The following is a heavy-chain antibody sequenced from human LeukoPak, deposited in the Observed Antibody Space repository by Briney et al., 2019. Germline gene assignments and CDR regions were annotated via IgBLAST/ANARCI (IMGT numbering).Heavy chain of an antibody. CDR3: ARREWELLPDY. CDR1: GFTFSDYY. Sequence: GGSLRLSCAASGFTFSDYYMTWIRQAPGKGLECISYISSSGSTIYYADSVKGRFTISRDNAKNSLYLQMNSLRAEDTAVYYCARREWELLPDYWGQGTLVTVSS. V-gene: IGHV3-11*01. CDR2: ISSSGSTI. J-gene: IGHJ4*02. D-gene: IGHD1-26*01.